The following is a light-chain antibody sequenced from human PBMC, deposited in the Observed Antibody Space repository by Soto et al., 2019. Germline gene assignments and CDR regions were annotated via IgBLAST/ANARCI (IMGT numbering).Light chain of an antibody. CDR3: CSYAGSYTLV. J-gene: IGLJ2*01. Sequence: QSALTQPRSVSGSPGQSVTISCTGTSSXVGGYGYVSWYQQHPGKAPKLMIYDVSRRPSGVPDRFSGSKSGNTASLTISGLQTEDEADYYCCSYAGSYTLVFGGGTKLTVL. V-gene: IGLV2-11*01. CDR1: SSXVGGYGY. CDR2: DVS.